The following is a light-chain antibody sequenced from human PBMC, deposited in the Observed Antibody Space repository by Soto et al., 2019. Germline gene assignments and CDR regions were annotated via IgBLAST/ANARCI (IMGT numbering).Light chain of an antibody. J-gene: IGLJ1*01. V-gene: IGLV1-44*01. CDR3: AAWDDRLTRYV. CDR1: SSNIGTNA. CDR2: NNN. Sequence: QSVLTQPPSASRTPGQRVTISCSGGSSNIGTNAVNWYQQLPGTAPKLLIYNNNQRPSGVPDRFSGSKSGTSASLAISGLQSEYEADYYCAAWDDRLTRYVFGTGTKVPVL.